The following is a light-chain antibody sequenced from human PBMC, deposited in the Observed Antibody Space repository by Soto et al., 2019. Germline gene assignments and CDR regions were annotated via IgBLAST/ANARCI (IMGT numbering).Light chain of an antibody. J-gene: IGLJ3*02. Sequence: QSALTQPASVSGTPGQSITISCTGTNSDVGKYDFVSWYQHYPDKAPKFIIYEVNKRPSGVSHRFSGSKSGSTASLTISGLQAEDEAHYYCCSYTSSETVVFGGGIKLTVL. V-gene: IGLV2-23*02. CDR2: EVN. CDR3: CSYTSSETVV. CDR1: NSDVGKYDF.